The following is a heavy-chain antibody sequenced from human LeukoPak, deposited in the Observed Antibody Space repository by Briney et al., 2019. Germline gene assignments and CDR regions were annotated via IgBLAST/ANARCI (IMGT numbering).Heavy chain of an antibody. Sequence: ASVKVSCKASGYTFTGYYMHWVRQATGQGLEWMGWINPNSGGTNYAQKFQGRVTITRDTSASTVYMELSSLRSEDTAVYYCARHRPRHGDTADYWGQGTLVTVSS. CDR2: INPNSGGT. CDR1: GYTFTGYY. CDR3: ARHRPRHGDTADY. D-gene: IGHD5-18*01. J-gene: IGHJ4*02. V-gene: IGHV1-2*02.